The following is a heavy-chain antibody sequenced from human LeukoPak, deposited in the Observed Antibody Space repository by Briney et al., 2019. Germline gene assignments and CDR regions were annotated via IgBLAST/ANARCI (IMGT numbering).Heavy chain of an antibody. V-gene: IGHV4-30-2*01. CDR2: IYHSRGT. CDR3: ARTVTTTHFDY. CDR1: GGAIRSSGYS. D-gene: IGHD4-11*01. J-gene: IGHJ4*02. Sequence: PSQTLSLTCAVSGGAIRSSGYSWSWSRQPPGKVVEWIGYIYHSRGTYYNPSLQRRLTISVDRSSNPFSLKLTSVTAADTAVYYCARTVTTTHFDYWGQGTLVTVSS.